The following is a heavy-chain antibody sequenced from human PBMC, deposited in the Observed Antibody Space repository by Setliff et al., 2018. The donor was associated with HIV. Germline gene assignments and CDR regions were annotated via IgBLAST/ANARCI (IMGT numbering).Heavy chain of an antibody. CDR2: IRYDGSDK. CDR3: AKNARDYYYYYMDV. V-gene: IGHV3-30*02. Sequence: PGGSLRLSCAASGFTFSTYWMHWVRQSPGKGLEWVTFIRYDGSDKYYADSVKGRFTISRDNSKNTLYLQMNSLRTEDTAVYYCAKNARDYYYYYMDVWGKGTTVTVSS. J-gene: IGHJ6*03. CDR1: GFTFSTYW.